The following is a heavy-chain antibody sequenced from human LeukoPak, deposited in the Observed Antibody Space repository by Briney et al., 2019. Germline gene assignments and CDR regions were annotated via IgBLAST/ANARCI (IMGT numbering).Heavy chain of an antibody. D-gene: IGHD1-1*01. J-gene: IGHJ4*02. CDR3: AHIPKDDNWGTIFHH. V-gene: IGHV2-5*01. CDR1: GFSLSTSGVG. CDR2: IYWNDDK. Sequence: ESGPTLVKPTQTLTLTCTFSGFSLSTSGVGVGWIRQPPGKALEWLALIYWNDDKRYSPSLKSRLTITKDTSKNQVVLTMTNMDPVDTATYYCAHIPKDDNWGTIFHHWGQGTLVTVSS.